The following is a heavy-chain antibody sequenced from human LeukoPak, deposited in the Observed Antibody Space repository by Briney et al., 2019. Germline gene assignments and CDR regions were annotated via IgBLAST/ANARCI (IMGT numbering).Heavy chain of an antibody. CDR1: GYTLTELS. CDR2: FDPEDGET. J-gene: IGHJ6*02. CDR3: ATWWGSDGMDV. D-gene: IGHD2-15*01. V-gene: IGHV1-24*01. Sequence: EASVTVSCKVSGYTLTELSMHWERQAPGKGLEWMGGFDPEDGETIYAQKFQGRVTMTEDTSTDTAYMELSSLRSEDTAVYYCATWWGSDGMDVWGQGTTVTVSS.